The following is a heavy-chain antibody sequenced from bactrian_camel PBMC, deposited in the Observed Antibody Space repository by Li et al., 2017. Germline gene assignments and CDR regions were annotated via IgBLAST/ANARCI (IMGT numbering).Heavy chain of an antibody. D-gene: IGHD3*01. J-gene: IGHJ4*01. CDR1: GFSFSRSL. V-gene: IGHV3S6*01. Sequence: HVQLVESGGGLVQPGGSLRLFCTASGFSFSRSLMNWVRQAPGKGLEWVSLINRGDSSTYYADSVKGRFTIGRGRAENEVFLQMNSLKPEDTGMYYCVRELGGYLDYWGPGTQVTVS. CDR2: INRGDSST. CDR3: VRELGGYLDY.